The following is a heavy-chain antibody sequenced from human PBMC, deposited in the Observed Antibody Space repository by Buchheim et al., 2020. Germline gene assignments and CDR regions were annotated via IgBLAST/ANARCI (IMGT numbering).Heavy chain of an antibody. D-gene: IGHD6-13*01. CDR2: IWYDGSNK. CDR1: GFTSSSYG. CDR3: AGDLDEQLVLDYYYYGMDV. V-gene: IGHV3-33*01. J-gene: IGHJ6*02. Sequence: QVQLVESGGGVVQPGRSLRLSCAASGFTSSSYGMHWVRQAPGKGLEWVAVIWYDGSNKYYADSVKGRFTISRDNSKNTLYLQMNSLRAEDTAVYYCAGDLDEQLVLDYYYYGMDVWGQGTT.